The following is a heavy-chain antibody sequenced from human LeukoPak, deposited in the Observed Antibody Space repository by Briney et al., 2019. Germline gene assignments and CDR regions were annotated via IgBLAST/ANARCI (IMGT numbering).Heavy chain of an antibody. CDR3: TTDYSNYAFDY. CDR2: IKSKTDGGTT. CDR1: GFTFSNAW. D-gene: IGHD4-11*01. Sequence: GGSLRLSCAASGFTFSNAWMSWVRQTPGKGLEWAGRIKSKTDGGTTDFAAPVKGRFTISRDDSKNMLYLQMNSLKTEDTAVYYCTTDYSNYAFDYWGQGTLVTVSS. V-gene: IGHV3-15*01. J-gene: IGHJ4*02.